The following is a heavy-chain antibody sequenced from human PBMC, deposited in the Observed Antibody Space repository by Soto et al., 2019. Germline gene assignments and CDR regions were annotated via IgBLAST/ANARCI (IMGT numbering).Heavy chain of an antibody. D-gene: IGHD4-17*01. Sequence: QVQLVQSGPDLKRPGASMKVSCKASGYTFTSYGISWVRQAPGQGLEWMAWLSPLKGRTQYSQKAQGRVTLSTDTSSNTAYMEMTTLGVDDTAVYYCAMDYGDRPEYFKHWGQGTLVTVS. J-gene: IGHJ1*01. CDR2: LSPLKGRT. CDR1: GYTFTSYG. CDR3: AMDYGDRPEYFKH. V-gene: IGHV1-18*04.